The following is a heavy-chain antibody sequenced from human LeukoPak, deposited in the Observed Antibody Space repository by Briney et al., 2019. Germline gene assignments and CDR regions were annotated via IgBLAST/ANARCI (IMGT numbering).Heavy chain of an antibody. Sequence: GGSLRLSCAASGFAFSSYSMNWVRQAPGKGLEWVSSISSSSSYIYYADSVKGRFTISRDNSKNTLYLQMNSLRAEDTAVYYCAKVQIAVAGTRSEYFQHWGQGTLVTVSS. V-gene: IGHV3-21*04. CDR2: ISSSSSYI. CDR1: GFAFSSYS. D-gene: IGHD6-19*01. J-gene: IGHJ1*01. CDR3: AKVQIAVAGTRSEYFQH.